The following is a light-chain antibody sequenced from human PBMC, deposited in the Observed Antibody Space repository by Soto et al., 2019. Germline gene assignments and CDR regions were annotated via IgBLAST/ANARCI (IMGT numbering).Light chain of an antibody. CDR2: AAS. CDR3: QQLNDYPVT. J-gene: IGKJ1*01. Sequence: IQLTQSPSSLSASVGDRVTITCRASQGISTYLAWYQQKPGKAPKLLIYAASTLQSGVPSRFSGSGSGTDFTLSISSRQPEDFATYYCQQLNDYPVTFGQGTKVEIK. CDR1: QGISTY. V-gene: IGKV1-9*01.